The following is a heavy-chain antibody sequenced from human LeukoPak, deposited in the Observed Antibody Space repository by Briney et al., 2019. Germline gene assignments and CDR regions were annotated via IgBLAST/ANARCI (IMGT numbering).Heavy chain of an antibody. Sequence: SETLSLTCTVSGGSISSSSYYWGWIRQPPGKGLEWIGSIYYSGSTYYNPSLKSRVTISVDTSKNQFSLKLSSVTAADTAVYYCARLGSSSWLRRGFFDYWGQGTLVTVSS. CDR1: GGSISSSSYY. CDR3: ARLGSSSWLRRGFFDY. D-gene: IGHD6-13*01. CDR2: IYYSGST. J-gene: IGHJ4*02. V-gene: IGHV4-39*07.